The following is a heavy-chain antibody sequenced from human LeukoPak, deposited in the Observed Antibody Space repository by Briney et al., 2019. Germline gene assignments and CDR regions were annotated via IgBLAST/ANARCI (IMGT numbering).Heavy chain of an antibody. CDR1: GFTIGPYA. V-gene: IGHV3-43*02. J-gene: IGHJ6*02. CDR2: IKADGSGT. Sequence: PWGALRLSCAASGFTIGPYAMYWVRQGPGRGLEWVSVIKADGSGTFYADSVRGRFTTSRDNSKNSLYLQMNSLTSEDTALYYCATWAFYHNLDVWGQGTTVIVSS. D-gene: IGHD2/OR15-2a*01. CDR3: ATWAFYHNLDV.